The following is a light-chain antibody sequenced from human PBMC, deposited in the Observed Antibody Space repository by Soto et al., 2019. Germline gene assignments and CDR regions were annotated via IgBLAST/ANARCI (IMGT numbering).Light chain of an antibody. Sequence: DIQMTQSPSTLSASVGDRVTITFLASQSISSWLAWYQQKPGKAPKLLIYDVSSLESGVPSRFSGSGSGTEFSLTISSLQPDDSATYYCQQYNTFWTFGQGTKVDIK. V-gene: IGKV1-5*01. J-gene: IGKJ1*01. CDR3: QQYNTFWT. CDR2: DVS. CDR1: QSISSW.